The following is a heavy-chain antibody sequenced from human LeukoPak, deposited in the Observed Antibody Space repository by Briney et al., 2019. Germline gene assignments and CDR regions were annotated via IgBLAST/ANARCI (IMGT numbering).Heavy chain of an antibody. V-gene: IGHV1-69*04. J-gene: IGHJ4*02. CDR1: GGTFSSYA. D-gene: IGHD3-22*01. Sequence: GASVKVSCKASGGTFSSYAISWVRQAPGQGLEWMGRIIPILGIANYAQKFQGRVTMTTDTSTSTAYMELRSLKSDDTAVYFCARPYDTSGYYNYYLDYWGQGTLVTVSS. CDR2: IIPILGIA. CDR3: ARPYDTSGYYNYYLDY.